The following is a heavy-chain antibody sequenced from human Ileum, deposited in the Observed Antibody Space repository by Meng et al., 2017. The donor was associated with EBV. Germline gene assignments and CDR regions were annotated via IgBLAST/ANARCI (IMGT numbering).Heavy chain of an antibody. CDR2: FYSAGTT. CDR1: GFTTSSTS. J-gene: IGHJ4*02. Sequence: VRLVESGGGLIQPGGSLRLSCAASGFTTSSTSMSWVRQAPGKGLEWVSVFYSAGTTYYADSVRGRFTISRDNSKNTLYLQMNSLRAEDTAVYYCVSQAPGYRSGWGLWGQGTLVTVSS. CDR3: VSQAPGYRSGWGL. V-gene: IGHV3-53*01. D-gene: IGHD6-19*01.